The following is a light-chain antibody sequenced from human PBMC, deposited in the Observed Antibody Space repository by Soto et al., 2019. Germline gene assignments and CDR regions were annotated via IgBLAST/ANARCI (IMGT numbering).Light chain of an antibody. V-gene: IGKV3-20*01. Sequence: EIVLTQSPGTLSLSPGERATLSCRASHSVSSSYLAWYQQKPGQAPRLLIYGASSRATGIPDRFSGSGSGTDFSLTISRLEPEDFAVYYWQQYGSSPDTFGQGTKLEIK. J-gene: IGKJ2*01. CDR3: QQYGSSPDT. CDR2: GAS. CDR1: HSVSSSY.